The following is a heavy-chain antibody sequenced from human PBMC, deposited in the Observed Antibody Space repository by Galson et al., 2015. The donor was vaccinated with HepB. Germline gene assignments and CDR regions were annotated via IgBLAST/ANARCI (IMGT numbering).Heavy chain of an antibody. CDR3: ARNRMVLAVYRPFDY. CDR2: IWFDGSNE. J-gene: IGHJ4*02. CDR1: GFTFSHFG. V-gene: IGHV3-33*01. Sequence: SLRLSCAASGFTFSHFGMHWVRQAPGKGLEWVAVIWFDGSNEYYADSVKGRFTISRDNSKNTLYLQMNSLRAEDTAVYYCARNRMVLAVYRPFDYWGQGTLVTVSS. D-gene: IGHD2-15*01.